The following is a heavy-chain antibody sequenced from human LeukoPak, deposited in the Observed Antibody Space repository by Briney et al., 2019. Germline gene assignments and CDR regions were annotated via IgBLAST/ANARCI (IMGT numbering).Heavy chain of an antibody. Sequence: RASVKVSCKASVYTFTTYGISWVRQAPGQGLEWVGWIIPYNGNTYYTQKLQGRVTMTTDTSTSTDYMELRSLRSDDSPVYYCARDPYYYDTGTYPKPRRFDFWGQGTLVSVSS. D-gene: IGHD3-22*01. CDR1: VYTFTTYG. J-gene: IGHJ4*02. CDR2: IIPYNGNT. CDR3: ARDPYYYDTGTYPKPRRFDF. V-gene: IGHV1-18*01.